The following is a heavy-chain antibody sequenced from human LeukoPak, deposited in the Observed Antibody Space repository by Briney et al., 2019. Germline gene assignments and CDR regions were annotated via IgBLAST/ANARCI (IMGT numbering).Heavy chain of an antibody. CDR3: AREGSGSRPFDY. V-gene: IGHV4-34*01. J-gene: IGHJ4*02. Sequence: SETLSLTCAVYGGSFSGYYWSRIRQPPGKGLEWIGEINHSGSTNYNPSLKSRVTISVDTSKNQFSLKLISVTAADTAVYYCAREGSGSRPFDYWGQGTLVTVSS. CDR2: INHSGST. D-gene: IGHD3-10*01. CDR1: GGSFSGYY.